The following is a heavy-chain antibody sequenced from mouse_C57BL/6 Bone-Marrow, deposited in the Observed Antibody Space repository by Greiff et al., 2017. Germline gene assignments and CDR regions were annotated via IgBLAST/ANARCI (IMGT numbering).Heavy chain of an antibody. CDR1: GYTFTDYE. V-gene: IGHV1-15*01. Sequence: QVQLQQSGAELVRPGASVTLSCKASGYTFTDYEMHWVKQTPVHGLEWIGAIDPETGGTAYNQKFKGKAILTADKSSRTAYMELRSLTPEDSAVYYCTRGPYYYGSSPYYAMDYWGQGTSVTVSS. J-gene: IGHJ4*01. CDR2: IDPETGGT. D-gene: IGHD1-1*01. CDR3: TRGPYYYGSSPYYAMDY.